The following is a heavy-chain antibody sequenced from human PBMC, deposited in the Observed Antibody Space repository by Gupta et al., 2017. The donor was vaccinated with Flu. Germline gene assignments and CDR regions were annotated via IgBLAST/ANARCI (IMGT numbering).Heavy chain of an antibody. CDR3: ARRLRVSDAFDI. J-gene: IGHJ3*02. CDR1: GGSISSSSYY. D-gene: IGHD3-3*01. CDR2: IYYSGST. Sequence: QLQLQESGPGLVKPSETLSLTCTVSGGSISSSSYYWGWIRQPPGKGLEWIGSIYYSGSTYYNPSLKSRVTISVDTSKNQFSLKLSSVTAADTAVYYCARRLRVSDAFDIWGQGTMVTVSS. V-gene: IGHV4-39*01.